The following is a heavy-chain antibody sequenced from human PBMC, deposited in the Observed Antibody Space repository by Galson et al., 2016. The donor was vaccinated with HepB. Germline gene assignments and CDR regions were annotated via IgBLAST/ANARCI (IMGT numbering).Heavy chain of an antibody. CDR1: GYTFTSYD. D-gene: IGHD2-2*01. CDR2: MNPNSGNT. V-gene: IGHV1-8*02. J-gene: IGHJ4*02. CDR3: ARVEYARPTGANLFYY. Sequence: SVKVSCKASGYTFTSYDIHWVRQATGQGLEWMGWMNPNSGNTGYAQKFQGRVTLTRSTPKSTVYMELSSLRSEDMAMYYCARVEYARPTGANLFYYWGQGTLVTVSS.